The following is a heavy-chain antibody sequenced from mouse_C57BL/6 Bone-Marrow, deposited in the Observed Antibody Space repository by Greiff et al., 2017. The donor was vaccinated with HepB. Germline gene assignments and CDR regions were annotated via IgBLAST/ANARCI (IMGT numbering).Heavy chain of an antibody. Sequence: QVQLQQSGAELVRPGTSVKVSCKASGYAFTNYLIEWVKQRPGQGLEWIGVINPGSGGTNYNEKFKGKATLTADKSSSTAYMKHSSLTSEDSAVYFCARWRGYSLAWFDYWGQGTLVTVSA. CDR3: ARWRGYSLAWFDY. V-gene: IGHV1-54*01. D-gene: IGHD2-3*01. CDR2: INPGSGGT. CDR1: GYAFTNYL. J-gene: IGHJ3*01.